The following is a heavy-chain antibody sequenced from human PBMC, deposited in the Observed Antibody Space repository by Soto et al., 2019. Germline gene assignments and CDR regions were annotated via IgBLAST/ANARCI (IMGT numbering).Heavy chain of an antibody. V-gene: IGHV4-59*01. Sequence: PSETLSLTCTVSGGSINSYYWNWIRQTPGKGLEWIGYIYSSGGTNYNPSLRSRVTMSLDTSKNQFSLKLSSVTAADTAVYYCARDAVVMGYGRWYNWLDPWGQGTLVTVYS. CDR3: ARDAVVMGYGRWYNWLDP. D-gene: IGHD2-8*01. J-gene: IGHJ5*02. CDR1: GGSINSYY. CDR2: IYSSGGT.